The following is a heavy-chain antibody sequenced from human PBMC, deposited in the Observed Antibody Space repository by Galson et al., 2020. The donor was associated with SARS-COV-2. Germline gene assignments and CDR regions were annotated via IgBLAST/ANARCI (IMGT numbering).Heavy chain of an antibody. CDR1: GFTFSDHF. V-gene: IGHV3-72*01. D-gene: IGHD6-25*01. CDR3: ARNISGMRRIATSAWAV. CDR2: SRNKANSYTT. Sequence: GGSLRLSCAVSGFTFSDHFLDWVRQAPGKGLEWIGRSRNKANSYTTEYAASVSGRFTISRDDTKNSLYLQMTSLKTEDTAVYYCARNISGMRRIATSAWAVWGQGTMVTVSS. J-gene: IGHJ3*01.